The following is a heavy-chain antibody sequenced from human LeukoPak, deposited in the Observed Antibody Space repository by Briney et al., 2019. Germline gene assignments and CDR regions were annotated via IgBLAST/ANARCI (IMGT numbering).Heavy chain of an antibody. D-gene: IGHD4-17*01. CDR2: INAGNGDT. Sequence: EASVKVSCKASEYSFIIYAIHWVRQAPGQRLEWMGWINAGNGDTKYSQDFQGRVTITRDTSATTAYMELSNLRSEDMAVYYCARDRAPKTVTSEVDAFDIWGQGTMVTVSS. J-gene: IGHJ3*02. CDR3: ARDRAPKTVTSEVDAFDI. CDR1: EYSFIIYA. V-gene: IGHV1-3*03.